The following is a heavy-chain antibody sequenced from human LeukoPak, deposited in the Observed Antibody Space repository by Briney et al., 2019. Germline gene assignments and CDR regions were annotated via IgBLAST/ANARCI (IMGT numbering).Heavy chain of an antibody. Sequence: SETLSLTCAVSGGSISSGGYSWSWIRQPPGKGLEWIGYIYHSGSTYYNPSLKSRVTISVDRSKNQFSLKLSSVTAADTAVYYCAACLGGYYDSSGVFDPWGQGTLVTVSS. CDR2: IYHSGST. V-gene: IGHV4-30-2*02. CDR3: AACLGGYYDSSGVFDP. D-gene: IGHD3-22*01. J-gene: IGHJ5*02. CDR1: GGSISSGGYS.